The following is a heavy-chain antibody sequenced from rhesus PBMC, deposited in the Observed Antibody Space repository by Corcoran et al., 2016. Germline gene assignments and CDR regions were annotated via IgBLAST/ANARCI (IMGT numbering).Heavy chain of an antibody. CDR1: GGSISDSYR. CDR2: IYGSSTST. V-gene: IGHV4S10*01. D-gene: IGHD3-34*01. CDR3: ARDGNWGDYAAWGY. J-gene: IGHJ4*01. Sequence: QVQLQESGPGVVKPSETLSLTCAVSGGSISDSYRWSWIRQPPGKGLAWLVYIYGSSTSTNCNPSLKSRGTISKGTSKNQFSLKLSSVTAADTAVYYCARDGNWGDYAAWGYWGQGVLVTVSS.